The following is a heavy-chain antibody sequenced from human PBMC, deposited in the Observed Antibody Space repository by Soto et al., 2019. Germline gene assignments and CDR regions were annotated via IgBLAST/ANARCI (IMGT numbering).Heavy chain of an antibody. CDR2: ISGRGAST. D-gene: IGHD5-18*01. Sequence: GWSLRLSCAASGFTFTSYSMTWVRQAPGKGLEWLSTISGRGASTYDTDSVKGRFTISRDNSKNMLYLQLNSLRAEDTAVYYCAKAGRGHSYSYYYDCWGQGTLVTVSS. CDR3: AKAGRGHSYSYYYDC. CDR1: GFTFTSYS. V-gene: IGHV3-23*01. J-gene: IGHJ4*02.